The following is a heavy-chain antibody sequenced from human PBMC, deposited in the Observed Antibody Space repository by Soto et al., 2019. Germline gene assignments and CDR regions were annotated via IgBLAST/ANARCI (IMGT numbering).Heavy chain of an antibody. D-gene: IGHD2-15*01. J-gene: IGHJ3*02. CDR3: AKGFVVVVAATPTAFDI. Sequence: EVQLLESGGGLVQPGGSLRLSCAASGFTFSSYAMSWVRQAPGKGLEWVSAISGSGGSTYYADSVKGRFTISRDNSKNTLYLQMNSLRAEDTAVYYCAKGFVVVVAATPTAFDIWAQGTMVTVSS. CDR2: ISGSGGST. CDR1: GFTFSSYA. V-gene: IGHV3-23*01.